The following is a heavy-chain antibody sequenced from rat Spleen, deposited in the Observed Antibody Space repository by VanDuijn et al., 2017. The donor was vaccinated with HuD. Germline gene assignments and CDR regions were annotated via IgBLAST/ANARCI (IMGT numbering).Heavy chain of an antibody. D-gene: IGHD4-3*01. CDR3: ATERLGVEG. J-gene: IGHJ2*01. Sequence: EVQLVESGGGLVQPGRSLKLSCAASGFTLSDHYMAWVRQAPGKGLEWIGEINKDSRTIKYTPSLKDKFTISRDNAQNTLFLQMNKLGSEDTAIYYCATERLGVEGWGQGVMVTVSS. CDR2: INKDSRTI. CDR1: GFTLSDHY. V-gene: IGHV4-2*01.